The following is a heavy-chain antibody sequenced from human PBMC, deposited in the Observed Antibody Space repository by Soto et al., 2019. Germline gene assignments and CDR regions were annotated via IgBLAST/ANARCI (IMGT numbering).Heavy chain of an antibody. CDR2: ISSSSSYI. CDR3: ARDTGRVDIVATHRGLVDY. Sequence: EVQLVESGGGLVKPGGSLRLSCAASGFTFSSYSMNWVRQAPGKGLEWVSSISSSSSYIYYADSVKGRFTMSRDNAKNSLYLQMNSLRAEDTAVYYCARDTGRVDIVATHRGLVDYWGQGTLVTVSS. CDR1: GFTFSSYS. D-gene: IGHD5-12*01. J-gene: IGHJ4*02. V-gene: IGHV3-21*01.